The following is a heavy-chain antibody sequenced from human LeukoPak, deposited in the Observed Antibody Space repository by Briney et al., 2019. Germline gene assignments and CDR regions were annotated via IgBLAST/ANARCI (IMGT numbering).Heavy chain of an antibody. V-gene: IGHV5-51*01. J-gene: IGHJ4*02. Sequence: GESLKISGKGSGYSFTSYWIGWVRQMPGKGLEWMGIIYPGDSDTRYSPSFQGQVTISADKSISTAYLQWSSLKASDTAMYYCARLLYYYGSGSYYNPLYYWGQGTLVTVSS. CDR1: GYSFTSYW. D-gene: IGHD3-10*01. CDR2: IYPGDSDT. CDR3: ARLLYYYGSGSYYNPLYY.